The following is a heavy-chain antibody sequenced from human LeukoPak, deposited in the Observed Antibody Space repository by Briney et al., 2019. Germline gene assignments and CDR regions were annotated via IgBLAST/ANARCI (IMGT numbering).Heavy chain of an antibody. D-gene: IGHD3-22*01. CDR3: AKVAPLDYYDSSGYYYSFDY. CDR1: GFTFSSYA. V-gene: IGHV3-23*01. J-gene: IGHJ4*02. CDR2: ISGSGGST. Sequence: PGGSLRPSCAASGFTFSSYAMSWVRQAPGKGLGWVSAISGSGGSTYYADSVKGRFTISRDNSKNTLYLQMISLRAEDTAVYYCAKVAPLDYYDSSGYYYSFDYWGQGTLVTVSS.